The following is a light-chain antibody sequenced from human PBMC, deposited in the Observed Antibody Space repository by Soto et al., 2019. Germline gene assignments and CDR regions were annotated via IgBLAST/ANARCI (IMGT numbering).Light chain of an antibody. J-gene: IGLJ1*01. Sequence: QSALTQPASVSGSPGQSITISCTGTSSDVGGYNYVSWYQQHPGKAPKVMIYDVSNRPSGVSNRFSGSKSGNTASLTISGLQAEDEADYYCSSHTSSSTPYVFGTGTKVTVL. CDR3: SSHTSSSTPYV. CDR2: DVS. V-gene: IGLV2-14*01. CDR1: SSDVGGYNY.